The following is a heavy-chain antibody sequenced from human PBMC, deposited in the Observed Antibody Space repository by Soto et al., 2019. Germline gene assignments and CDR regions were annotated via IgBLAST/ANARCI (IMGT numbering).Heavy chain of an antibody. V-gene: IGHV1-46*01. Sequence: QVQLVQSGAEVKKPGASVKVSCKASGYTFTSYYMRWVRQAPGQGLEWMGIINPSGGSTSYAQKFQGRVTMTRDTSTSTVYMELSSLRSEDTAVYYCARPTQGIAVAGSDAFDIWGQGTMVTVSS. CDR1: GYTFTSYY. CDR3: ARPTQGIAVAGSDAFDI. CDR2: INPSGGST. J-gene: IGHJ3*02. D-gene: IGHD6-13*01.